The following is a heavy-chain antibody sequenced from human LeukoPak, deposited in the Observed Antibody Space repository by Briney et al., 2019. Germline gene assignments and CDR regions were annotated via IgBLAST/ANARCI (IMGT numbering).Heavy chain of an antibody. J-gene: IGHJ4*02. V-gene: IGHV3-15*01. CDR3: TTNNRNYDILTGYLQPDY. CDR1: GFSFSNGW. Sequence: GGSLRLSCAASGFSFSNGWMSWVRQAPGKGLEWVGRIKSKIDGGTTDYAAPVKGRFTISRDDSKNTLYLQVSSLKTEDTAIYYCTTNNRNYDILTGYLQPDYWGQGTLVTVSS. D-gene: IGHD3-9*01. CDR2: IKSKIDGGTT.